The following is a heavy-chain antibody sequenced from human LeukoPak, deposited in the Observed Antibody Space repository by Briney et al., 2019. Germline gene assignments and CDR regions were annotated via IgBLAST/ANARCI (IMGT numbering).Heavy chain of an antibody. J-gene: IGHJ4*02. CDR3: AKDGSSSPYYFDY. CDR1: GFTFSSYA. D-gene: IGHD6-13*01. V-gene: IGHV3-23*01. CDR2: ISGGGGAT. Sequence: GGSLRLSCAASGFTFSSYAMSWVRQAPGKGLDWVSAISGGGGATYYADSVKGRFTISRDNSKNTLYLQMNSLRAEDTAIYYCAKDGSSSPYYFDYWGQGTLVTVSS.